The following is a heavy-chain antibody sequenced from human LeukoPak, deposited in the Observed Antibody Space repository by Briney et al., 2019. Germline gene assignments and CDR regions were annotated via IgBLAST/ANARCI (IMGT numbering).Heavy chain of an antibody. CDR3: AKDSHWILFDD. J-gene: IGHJ4*02. CDR1: GFTFTTYG. V-gene: IGHV3-23*01. D-gene: IGHD2-2*03. Sequence: GGSLRLSCSASGFTFTTYGMNWVRPAPGKGLEWVSGIGGSGTRTYYADSVKGRFTISRDNSKNTLYLQMNSLRDEDTAVYYCAKDSHWILFDDWGQGTLVTVSS. CDR2: IGGSGTRT.